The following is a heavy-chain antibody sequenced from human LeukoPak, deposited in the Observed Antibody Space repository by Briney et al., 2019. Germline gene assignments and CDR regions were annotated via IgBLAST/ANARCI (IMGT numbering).Heavy chain of an antibody. V-gene: IGHV3-23*01. CDR1: GFTFSSYA. CDR2: ISGSGGST. Sequence: GGSLRLSCAASGFTFSSYAMSWVRQAPGKGLEWVSAISGSGGSTYYADSEKGRFTISRDNSKNTLYLQMNSLRAEDTAVYYCAKHNKIAAHPEGAPDYWGQGTLVTVSS. J-gene: IGHJ4*02. CDR3: AKHNKIAAHPEGAPDY. D-gene: IGHD6-6*01.